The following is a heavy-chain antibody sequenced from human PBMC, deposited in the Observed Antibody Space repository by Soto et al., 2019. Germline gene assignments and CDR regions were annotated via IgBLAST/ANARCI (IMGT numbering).Heavy chain of an antibody. CDR3: VKDRYEIAARPAFDI. CDR2: ISSNGGST. V-gene: IGHV3-64D*06. J-gene: IGHJ3*02. D-gene: IGHD6-6*01. CDR1: GFTFSSYA. Sequence: GESLKISCSASGFTFSSYAMHWVRQAPGKGLEYVSAISSNGGSTYYADSVKGRFTISRDNSKNTLYLQMSSLRAEDTAVYYCVKDRYEIAARPAFDIWGQGTMVTVSS.